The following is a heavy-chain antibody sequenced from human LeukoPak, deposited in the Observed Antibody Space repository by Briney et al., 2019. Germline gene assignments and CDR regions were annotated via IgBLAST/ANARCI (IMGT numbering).Heavy chain of an antibody. CDR3: ASLKSGHDYGDGDYFDY. J-gene: IGHJ4*02. Sequence: PSETLSLTCTVSGGSISSGGYYWSWIRQHPGKGLEWIGYIYYSGSTYYNPSLKSRVTISVDTSKNQFSLKLSSVTAADTAVYYCASLKSGHDYGDGDYFDYWGQGTLVTVSS. CDR1: GGSISSGGYY. V-gene: IGHV4-31*03. D-gene: IGHD4-17*01. CDR2: IYYSGST.